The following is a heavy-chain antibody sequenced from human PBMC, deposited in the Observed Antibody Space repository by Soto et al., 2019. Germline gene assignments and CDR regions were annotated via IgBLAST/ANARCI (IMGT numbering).Heavy chain of an antibody. V-gene: IGHV4-39*01. Sequence: PSETLSLTCTVSGGSISSSSYYWGWIRQPPGKGLEWIGSIYYSGSTYYNPSLKSRVTISVDTSKNQFSLKLSSVTAADTAVYYCARHAVVPAAMGYYYGMDVWGQGTTVTVS. D-gene: IGHD2-2*01. CDR3: ARHAVVPAAMGYYYGMDV. J-gene: IGHJ6*02. CDR2: IYYSGST. CDR1: GGSISSSSYY.